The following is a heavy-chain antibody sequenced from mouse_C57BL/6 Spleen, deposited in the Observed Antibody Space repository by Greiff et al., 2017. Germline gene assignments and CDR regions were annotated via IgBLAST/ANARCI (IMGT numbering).Heavy chain of an antibody. Sequence: VQLQQSGPELVKPGASVKLSCKASGYTFTSYDINWVKQRPGQGLEWIGWIYPRVGSTKYNEKFKGKATLTVDTSSSTAYMELHSLTSEDSAVYFCARAVYYSTRYWYFDVWGTGTTVTVSS. CDR2: IYPRVGST. D-gene: IGHD2-5*01. CDR1: GYTFTSYD. CDR3: ARAVYYSTRYWYFDV. V-gene: IGHV1-85*01. J-gene: IGHJ1*03.